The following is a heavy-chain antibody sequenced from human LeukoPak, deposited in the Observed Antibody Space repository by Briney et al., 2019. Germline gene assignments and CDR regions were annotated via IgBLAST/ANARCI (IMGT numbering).Heavy chain of an antibody. V-gene: IGHV3-7*01. Sequence: GGSLRLSCAASGFGFSNYWMSWVRQAPGKGLEWVANMNEDGSEKNYVDSVKGRFTISRDNAQDSLYLQMNSLRAEDTAVYYCARDRGYSNFDYLGQGTLLTVSS. CDR2: MNEDGSEK. D-gene: IGHD4-11*01. CDR3: ARDRGYSNFDY. J-gene: IGHJ4*02. CDR1: GFGFSNYW.